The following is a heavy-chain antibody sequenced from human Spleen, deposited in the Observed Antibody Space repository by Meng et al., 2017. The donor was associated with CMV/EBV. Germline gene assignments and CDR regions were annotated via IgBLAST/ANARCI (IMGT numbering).Heavy chain of an antibody. V-gene: IGHV1-46*02. J-gene: IGHJ6*02. CDR1: GVTFDSHG. CDR2: INPTGGST. D-gene: IGHD3-3*01. CDR3: AREHPPYEFWSGYGMDV. Sequence: ASVKVSCKASGVTFDSHGITWARQAPGQGLEWMGMINPTGGSTTYAQNFQGRVTMTSDTSTSTVYMELSSLRSEDTAVYYCAREHPPYEFWSGYGMDVWGQGTTVTVSS.